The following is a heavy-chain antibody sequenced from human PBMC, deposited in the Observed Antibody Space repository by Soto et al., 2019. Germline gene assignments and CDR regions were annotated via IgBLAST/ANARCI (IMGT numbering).Heavy chain of an antibody. D-gene: IGHD1-26*01. Sequence: GGSLRLSCAASGFTFSSYGMHWVRQAPGKGLEWVAVIWYDGSNKYYADSVKGRFTISRDNSKNTLYLQMNSLRAEDTAVYYCARVVLLSHAFDIWGQGTMVTVSS. CDR2: IWYDGSNK. CDR3: ARVVLLSHAFDI. V-gene: IGHV3-33*01. J-gene: IGHJ3*02. CDR1: GFTFSSYG.